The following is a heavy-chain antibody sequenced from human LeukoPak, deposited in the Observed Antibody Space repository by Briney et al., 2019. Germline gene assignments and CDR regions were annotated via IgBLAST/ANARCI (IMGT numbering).Heavy chain of an antibody. CDR1: GFTFSSYS. D-gene: IGHD3-16*01. CDR3: ARAMSTFGGVRNYFDS. J-gene: IGHJ4*02. V-gene: IGHV3-48*04. CDR2: SISSGTI. Sequence: GGSLRLSCAASGFTFSSYSMNWVRQAPGKGLEWIDSISSGTIYYADSVNGRFRISRDNAKSSLDLEMNSLRAEDTAVYYCARAMSTFGGVRNYFDSWGQGTLVTVSS.